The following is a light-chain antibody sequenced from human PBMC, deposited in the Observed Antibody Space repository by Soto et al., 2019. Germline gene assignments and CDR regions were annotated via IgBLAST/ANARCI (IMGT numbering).Light chain of an antibody. CDR2: LGS. CDR1: QSLLHSNGYNY. V-gene: IGKV2-28*01. CDR3: MQALQTRWT. Sequence: DIVMTQSPLSLPVTPGEPASISCRSSQSLLHSNGYNYLDWYLQKPGQSPQLLIYLGSNRASGVPDRFSGSGSGTYFTLTISRVEAEDVGVYYCMQALQTRWTFGQGTKVEIK. J-gene: IGKJ1*01.